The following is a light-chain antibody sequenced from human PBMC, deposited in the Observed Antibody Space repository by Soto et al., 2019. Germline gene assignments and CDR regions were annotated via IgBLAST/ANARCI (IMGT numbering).Light chain of an antibody. CDR3: HQYGCSSIT. CDR1: QSVSSSY. Sequence: EIVFTQSPGTLSLSPGERTTLSCRASQSVSSSYLAWYQQKPGQAPNPLIYVASSRATGIPGWLSGGGSGTYFSVTIGRLEIEDFAVYYCHQYGCSSITFGQGTRLYIK. J-gene: IGKJ5*01. V-gene: IGKV3-20*01. CDR2: VAS.